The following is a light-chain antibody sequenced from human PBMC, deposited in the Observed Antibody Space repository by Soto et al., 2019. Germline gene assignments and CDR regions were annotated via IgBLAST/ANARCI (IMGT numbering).Light chain of an antibody. J-gene: IGKJ5*01. CDR3: QQYNNWPPIT. CDR1: QSVSSS. V-gene: IGKV3-15*01. CDR2: GAS. Sequence: EIVMTQSPVTLSVSPGERATLSCRASQSVSSSLAWYQQKPGQAPRLLIYGASTRATGIPARFSGSGSGTEFTITISSLQSEDFAVYYCQQYNNWPPITGGQGTRLEIK.